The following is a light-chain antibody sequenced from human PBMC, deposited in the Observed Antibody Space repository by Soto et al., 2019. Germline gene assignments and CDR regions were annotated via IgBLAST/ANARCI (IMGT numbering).Light chain of an antibody. CDR1: QSLVHSNGNNY. CDR3: MQALSTPS. Sequence: DIVMTQSPLSLPVSPGEPASISCRSSQSLVHSNGNNYLDWYLQKPGQSPQLLIYLGSNRASGVPDRLSGSGSGTDFTLKISRVEADDVGIYYCMQALSTPSFGGGTKVEIK. J-gene: IGKJ4*01. CDR2: LGS. V-gene: IGKV2-28*01.